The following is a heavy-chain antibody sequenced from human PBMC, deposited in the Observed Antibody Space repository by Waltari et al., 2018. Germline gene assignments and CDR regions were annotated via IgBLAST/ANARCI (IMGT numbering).Heavy chain of an antibody. CDR1: GYTFTSYA. CDR2: INAGNGNT. D-gene: IGHD2-8*02. V-gene: IGHV1-3*01. J-gene: IGHJ3*02. Sequence: QVQLVQSGAEVKKPGASVKVSCKASGYTFTSYAMHWVRQAPGQRLEWMGWINAGNGNTKYSQKCQGRVTITRDTSASTAYMELSSLRSEDTAVYYCARDPRGTGAFDIWGQGTMVTVSS. CDR3: ARDPRGTGAFDI.